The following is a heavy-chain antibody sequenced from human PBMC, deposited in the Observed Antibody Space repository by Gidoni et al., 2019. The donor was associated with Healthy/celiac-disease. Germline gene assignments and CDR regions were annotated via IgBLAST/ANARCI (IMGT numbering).Heavy chain of an antibody. CDR2: IIPILGIA. J-gene: IGHJ6*02. D-gene: IGHD3-10*01. CDR3: ATIWRGVIITGNYYYGMDV. Sequence: QVQLVQSGAEVKKPGSSVKVSCKASGGTFSSYAISWVRQAPGQGLEWMGRIIPILGIANYAQKFQGRVTITADKSTSTAYMELSSLRSEDTAVYYCATIWRGVIITGNYYYGMDVWGQGTTVTVSS. V-gene: IGHV1-69*04. CDR1: GGTFSSYA.